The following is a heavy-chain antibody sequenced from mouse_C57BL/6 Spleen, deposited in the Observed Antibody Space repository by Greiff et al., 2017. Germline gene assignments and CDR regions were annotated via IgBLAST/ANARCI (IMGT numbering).Heavy chain of an antibody. V-gene: IGHV1-82*01. CDR2: IYPGDGDT. J-gene: IGHJ2*01. D-gene: IGHD2-4*01. CDR3: ARSGLRRDY. Sequence: QVQLQQSGPELVKPGASVKISCKASGYAFSSSWMNWVKQRPGKGLEWIGRIYPGDGDTNYNGKFKGKATLTADKSSSTAYMQLSSLTSEDSAVYFCARSGLRRDYWGQGTTLTVSS. CDR1: GYAFSSSW.